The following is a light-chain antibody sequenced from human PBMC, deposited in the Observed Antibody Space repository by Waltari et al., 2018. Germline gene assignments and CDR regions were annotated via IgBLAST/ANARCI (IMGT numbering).Light chain of an antibody. V-gene: IGLV1-44*01. CDR3: AAWDDSLNGPV. J-gene: IGLJ3*02. CDR1: RFTIRRNP. CDR2: NND. Sequence: QSVLTPPPSASGTPGQRVTTSCSGRRFTIRRNPAHWYRQFPGTAPKLLIYNNDQRPPGVPDRFSGSKSGTSASLAISGLQSEHEADYYCAAWDDSLNGPVFGGGTKLTVL.